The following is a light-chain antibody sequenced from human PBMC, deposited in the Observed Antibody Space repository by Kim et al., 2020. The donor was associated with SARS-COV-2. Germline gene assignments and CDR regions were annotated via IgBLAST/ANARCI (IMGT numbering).Light chain of an antibody. V-gene: IGLV3-1*01. J-gene: IGLJ3*02. CDR1: KLGDKY. CDR2: QDS. Sequence: VSQGQTASITCSGDKLGDKYACWSQQKPGQSPWLVIYQDSKRPSGIPERFSGSNSGNTATLTISGTQAMDEADYYCQAWDSSTWVFGGGTQLTVL. CDR3: QAWDSSTWV.